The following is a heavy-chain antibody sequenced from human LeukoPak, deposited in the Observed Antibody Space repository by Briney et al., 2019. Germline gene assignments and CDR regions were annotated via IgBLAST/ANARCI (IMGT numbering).Heavy chain of an antibody. J-gene: IGHJ4*02. V-gene: IGHV3-23*01. Sequence: PGGSLRLSCAASGFTFSSYSMNWVRQAPGKGLEWVSAISGSGGSTYYADSVKGRFTISRDNSKNTLYLQMNSLRAEDTAVYYCAKRVGLPRWYFDYWGQGTLVTVSS. CDR3: AKRVGLPRWYFDY. CDR2: ISGSGGST. D-gene: IGHD5-18*01. CDR1: GFTFSSYS.